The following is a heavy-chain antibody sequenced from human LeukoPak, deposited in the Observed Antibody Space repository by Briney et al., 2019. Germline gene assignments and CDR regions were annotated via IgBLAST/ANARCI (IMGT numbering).Heavy chain of an antibody. D-gene: IGHD3-22*01. CDR3: ARGRVVVIHFLFDY. CDR2: INHSGST. CDR1: SGSFSGYY. J-gene: IGHJ4*02. V-gene: IGHV4-34*01. Sequence: SETLSLTCAVYSGSFSGYYWSWIRQPPGKGLEWIGEINHSGSTNYNPSLKSRVTISLDTSKSQFSLKLSSVTAADTAVYYCARGRVVVIHFLFDYWGQGTLVTVSS.